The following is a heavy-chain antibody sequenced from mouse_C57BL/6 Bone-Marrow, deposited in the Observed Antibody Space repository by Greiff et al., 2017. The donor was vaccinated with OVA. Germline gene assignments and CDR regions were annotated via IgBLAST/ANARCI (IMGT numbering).Heavy chain of an antibody. CDR3: ARTDKLGHPYYFDY. CDR1: GYTFTDYY. V-gene: IGHV1-26*01. CDR2: INPNNGGT. D-gene: IGHD4-1*01. J-gene: IGHJ2*01. Sequence: VQLQQSGPELVKPGASVKISCKASGYTFTDYYMNWVKQSHGKSLEWIGDINPNNGGTSYNQKFKGKATLTVDKSSSTAYMELRSLTSEGSAVYYCARTDKLGHPYYFDYWGQGTTLTVSS.